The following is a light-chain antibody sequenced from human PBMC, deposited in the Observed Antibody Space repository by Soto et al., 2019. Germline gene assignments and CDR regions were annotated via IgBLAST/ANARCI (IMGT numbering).Light chain of an antibody. Sequence: EIVLTQSPGTLPLSPGERATLSCRASLSVASNYVAWYQQKPGQAPRLLIYAASGRATGIPDRFSGSGSGTDFTFTISRLEPEDFAVYYCQQYGSAPWTFGQGTKLEIK. CDR2: AAS. J-gene: IGKJ1*01. V-gene: IGKV3-20*01. CDR1: LSVASNY. CDR3: QQYGSAPWT.